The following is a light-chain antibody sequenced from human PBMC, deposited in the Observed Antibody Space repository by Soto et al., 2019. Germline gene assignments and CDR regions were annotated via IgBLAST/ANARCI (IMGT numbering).Light chain of an antibody. CDR3: QQYGSSPTIT. CDR1: QSVSSSY. V-gene: IGKV3-20*01. CDR2: GAS. J-gene: IGKJ5*01. Sequence: EIVLTQSPVTLSLSPGERATLSCRAIQSVSSSYLAWYQQKPGQAPRLLIYGASSRATGIPDRFSGGGSGTDFTLTISRLEPEDFAVYYCQQYGSSPTITFGQGTRLEIK.